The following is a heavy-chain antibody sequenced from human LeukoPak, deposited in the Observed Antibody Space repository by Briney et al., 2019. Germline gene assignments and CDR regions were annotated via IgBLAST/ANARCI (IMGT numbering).Heavy chain of an antibody. D-gene: IGHD2-21*02. CDR3: ARYPITGVTAMYYFDY. V-gene: IGHV1-69*13. CDR1: GYTLTELS. CDR2: IIPIFGTA. J-gene: IGHJ4*02. Sequence: SVKVSCKVSGYTLTELSMHWVRQAPGKGLEWMGGIIPIFGTANYAQKFQGRVTITADESTSTAYMELSSLRSEDTAVYYCARYPITGVTAMYYFDYWGQGTLVTVSS.